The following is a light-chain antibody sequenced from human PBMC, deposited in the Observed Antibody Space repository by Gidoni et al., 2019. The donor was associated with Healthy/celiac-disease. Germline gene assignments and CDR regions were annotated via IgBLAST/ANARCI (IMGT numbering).Light chain of an antibody. CDR1: QSVVYSSNNKNY. CDR2: WAT. Sequence: DIVMTQSPDSLAVSLGERATINCKSSQSVVYSSNNKNYLAWYQQKPGQPPKLLIYWATTRESGVPDRCSGSGSGTDFTPTISSLQAEDVAVYYCQQYYSTPWTFGQGTKVEIK. J-gene: IGKJ1*01. CDR3: QQYYSTPWT. V-gene: IGKV4-1*01.